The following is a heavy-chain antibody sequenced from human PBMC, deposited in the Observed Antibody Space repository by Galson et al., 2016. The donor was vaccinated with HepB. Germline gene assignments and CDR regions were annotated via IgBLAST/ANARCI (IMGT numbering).Heavy chain of an antibody. Sequence: SLRLSCAASGFTFSRYDMHWVRQAPGKGLEWVSAIGIADETYYAGPVKGRFTISRDNAKNSLYLQMHRMRAEDTAVYYCARDHFSRANYYGMDVWGQGTTVTVSS. CDR1: GFTFSRYD. CDR2: IGIADET. V-gene: IGHV3-13*01. J-gene: IGHJ6*02. CDR3: ARDHFSRANYYGMDV. D-gene: IGHD3-3*02.